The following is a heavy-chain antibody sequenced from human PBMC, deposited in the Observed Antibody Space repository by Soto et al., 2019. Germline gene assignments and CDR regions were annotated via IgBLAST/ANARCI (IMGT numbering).Heavy chain of an antibody. Sequence: GGSLRLSCAASGFTFNNYAMSWVRQAPGKGLECVSGVSGSGSSTYYADSVKGRFTISRDNSKNTLYLQMSSLRAEDTAVYYCAKPQSGYYTHYYYYYGRDVWGKGTTVTVPS. CDR3: AKPQSGYYTHYYYYYGRDV. D-gene: IGHD3-3*01. J-gene: IGHJ6*04. V-gene: IGHV3-23*01. CDR2: VSGSGSST. CDR1: GFTFNNYA.